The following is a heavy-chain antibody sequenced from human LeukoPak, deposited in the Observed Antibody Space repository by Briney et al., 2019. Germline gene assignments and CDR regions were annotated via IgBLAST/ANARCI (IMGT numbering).Heavy chain of an antibody. J-gene: IGHJ4*02. Sequence: GGSLRLSCAASGFTFNNYWMHWVRQAPGKGLVWVSRINTDGSHTNYADSVKGRFTFSRDNAKNTLYLQMNSLRVEDTAVYYCARIKVGATGIDYWGQGTLVTVSS. CDR1: GFTFNNYW. CDR2: INTDGSHT. V-gene: IGHV3-74*01. D-gene: IGHD1-26*01. CDR3: ARIKVGATGIDY.